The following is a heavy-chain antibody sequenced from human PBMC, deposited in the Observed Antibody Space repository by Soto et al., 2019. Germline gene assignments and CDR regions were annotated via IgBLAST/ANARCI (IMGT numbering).Heavy chain of an antibody. D-gene: IGHD2-2*01. CDR1: GGSISSGDYS. CDR3: ARLDTSWFL. J-gene: IGHJ4*02. Sequence: PSETLSLTCTVSGGSISSGDYSWIWVRQPPGKGLEWIGDIYHSGSTYYNPSLKSRVALSVDKSKNHFSLTLTSVTAADTAVYYCARLDTSWFLWGQGTLVTVSS. V-gene: IGHV4-30-2*01. CDR2: IYHSGST.